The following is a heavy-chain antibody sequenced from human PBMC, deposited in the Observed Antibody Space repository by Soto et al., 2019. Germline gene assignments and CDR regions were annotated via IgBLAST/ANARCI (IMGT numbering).Heavy chain of an antibody. CDR3: ASDSVYSSSSSGMDV. V-gene: IGHV4-4*02. CDR2: IYHSGST. CDR1: GGSISSSNW. Sequence: QVQLQESGPGLVKPSGTLSLTCAVSGGSISSSNWWSWVRQPPGKGLEWIGEIYHSGSTNYNPSLKSRVTISVDKGANQFSLKLSSVTAADTAVYYCASDSVYSSSSSGMDVWGQGTTVTVSS. D-gene: IGHD6-6*01. J-gene: IGHJ6*02.